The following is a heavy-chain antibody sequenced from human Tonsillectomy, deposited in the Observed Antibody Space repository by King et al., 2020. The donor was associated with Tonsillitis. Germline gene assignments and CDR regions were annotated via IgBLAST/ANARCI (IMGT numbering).Heavy chain of an antibody. CDR1: GYSISSGYY. V-gene: IGHV4-38-2*02. Sequence: VQLQESGPGLVKPSETLSLTCAVSGYSISSGYYWGWIRQPPGKGLEWIGSIDHSGSTHYNPSLKSRVTISVNTSKNQFSLELSSVTAADTAVYYCARDPIFDSSVPEYWGQGSLVTVSS. CDR3: ARDPIFDSSVPEY. D-gene: IGHD3-22*01. CDR2: IDHSGST. J-gene: IGHJ1*01.